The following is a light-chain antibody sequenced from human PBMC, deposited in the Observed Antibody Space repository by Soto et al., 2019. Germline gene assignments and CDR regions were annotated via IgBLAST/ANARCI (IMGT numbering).Light chain of an antibody. CDR2: LAS. CDR3: KHYNSHSFYT. V-gene: IGKV1-5*03. J-gene: IGKJ2*01. Sequence: DIQLTQFPSTLSASVGDTVTITCRASQSIQPFLAWYQQRPGKAPKLLIYLASRLESGVASRFSGTGSGTEFGTEFTLTISNLQPDDFAISFCKHYNSHSFYTFGQGTKLEVK. CDR1: QSIQPF.